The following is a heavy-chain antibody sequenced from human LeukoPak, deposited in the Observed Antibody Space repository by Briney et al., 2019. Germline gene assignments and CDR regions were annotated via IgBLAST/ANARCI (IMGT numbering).Heavy chain of an antibody. D-gene: IGHD3-10*01. J-gene: IGHJ6*03. V-gene: IGHV3-30*04. CDR2: ISYDGSNK. Sequence: PGGSLRLSCAASGFTFSSYAMHWVRQAPGKGLEWVAVISYDGSNKYYADSVKGRFTISRDNSKNTLYLQMNSLRAEDTAVDYXXTTXRGILSVYMDVWGKGTTVTVSS. CDR1: GFTFSSYA. CDR3: XTTXRGILSVYMDV.